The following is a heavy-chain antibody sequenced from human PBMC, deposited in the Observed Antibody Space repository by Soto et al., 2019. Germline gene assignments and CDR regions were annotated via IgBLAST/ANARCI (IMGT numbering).Heavy chain of an antibody. CDR1: GYTFTSYG. V-gene: IGHV1-18*01. CDR2: ISAYNGNT. CDR3: ARDDDYCGGDCYSYYYGMDV. J-gene: IGHJ6*02. Sequence: ASVKVSCKASGYTFTSYGISWVRQAPGQGLEWMGWISAYNGNTNYAQKLQGRVTMTTDTSTSTAYMELRSLRSDDTAVYYCARDDDYCGGDCYSYYYGMDVWGQGTTVTVSS. D-gene: IGHD2-21*02.